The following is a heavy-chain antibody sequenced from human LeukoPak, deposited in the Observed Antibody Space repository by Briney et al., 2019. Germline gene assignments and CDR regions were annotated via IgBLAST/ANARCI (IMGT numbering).Heavy chain of an antibody. J-gene: IGHJ4*02. V-gene: IGHV4-59*01. Sequence: SETLSLTCTVSGGSISSYYWRWIRQPPGKGLEWIGYIYYSGSTNYNPSLKSRVTISVDTSKNQFSLKLSSVTAADTAVYYCARVGSIAAAGPTFDYWGQGTLVTVSS. CDR3: ARVGSIAAAGPTFDY. D-gene: IGHD6-13*01. CDR2: IYYSGST. CDR1: GGSISSYY.